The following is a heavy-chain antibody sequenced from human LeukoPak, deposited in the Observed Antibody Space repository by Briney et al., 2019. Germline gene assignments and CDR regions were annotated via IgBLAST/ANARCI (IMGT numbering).Heavy chain of an antibody. CDR3: ARGSVNWYSPPDY. D-gene: IGHD1-7*01. J-gene: IGHJ4*02. V-gene: IGHV1-18*04. CDR2: ISAYSGNT. Sequence: ASVKVSCKASGYTFTGYYMHWVRQAPGQGLEWMGWISAYSGNTNYAQKLQGRVTMTTDTSTSTAYMELRSLRSDDTAVYYCARGSVNWYSPPDYWGQGTLVTVSS. CDR1: GYTFTGYY.